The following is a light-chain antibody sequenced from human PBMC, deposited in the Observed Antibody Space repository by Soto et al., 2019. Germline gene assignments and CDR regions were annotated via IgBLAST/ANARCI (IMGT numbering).Light chain of an antibody. CDR1: QSISRW. J-gene: IGKJ5*01. CDR2: DAS. CDR3: QQYNSFSLIT. V-gene: IGKV1-5*01. Sequence: DIQMTQSPSTLSASVGDTVTITCRASQSISRWLAWYQQKPGKAPKILISDASILESGVPSRFSGTGSGTEFTLTISCLQPDDFATYFCQQYNSFSLITFGQGTRLEIK.